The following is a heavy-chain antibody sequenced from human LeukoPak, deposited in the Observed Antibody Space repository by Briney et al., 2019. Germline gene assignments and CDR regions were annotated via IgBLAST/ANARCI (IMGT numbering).Heavy chain of an antibody. J-gene: IGHJ4*02. V-gene: IGHV3-23*01. D-gene: IGHD3-9*01. CDR2: ISGSGGST. CDR1: GFTFNSYA. CDR3: ALGRPDWLHKTQREDKLFDY. Sequence: GGSLRLSCAASGFTFNSYAMNWVRQAPGKGLEWVSAISGSGGSTYYADSVKGRFTISRDNAKNTLYLQMKRLRAEDTAVYYCALGRPDWLHKTQREDKLFDYWGQGTLLTVSS.